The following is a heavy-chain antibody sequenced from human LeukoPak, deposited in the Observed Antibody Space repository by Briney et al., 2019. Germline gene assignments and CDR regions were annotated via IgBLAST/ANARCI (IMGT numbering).Heavy chain of an antibody. CDR2: IYYTGST. V-gene: IGHV4-59*11. CDR3: ARGSGAVANSY. Sequence: PSETLSLTCTVSGASISSHYWSWIRQPPGKGLEWIGYIYYTGSTNYNPSLKSRVTISVDKSRNQFSLKMTSVNDADTAVYYCARGSGAVANSYWGQGTLVTVSS. J-gene: IGHJ4*02. CDR1: GASISSHY. D-gene: IGHD6-19*01.